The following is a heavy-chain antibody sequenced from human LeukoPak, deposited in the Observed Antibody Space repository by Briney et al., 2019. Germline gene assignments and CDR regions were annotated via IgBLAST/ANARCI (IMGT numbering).Heavy chain of an antibody. CDR1: GLTFTNAW. CDR3: TTGIRGD. CDR2: IASKTDGRAT. D-gene: IGHD3-10*01. V-gene: IGHV3-15*07. J-gene: IGHJ4*02. Sequence: GGSLRLSRSASGLTFTNAWMNWVRQAPGEGLDWVGRIASKTDGRATDYTAPVKGRFTILRDDSKNTLNLQMNSLKTEDTAVYYCTTGIRGDWGQGTLVTVSS.